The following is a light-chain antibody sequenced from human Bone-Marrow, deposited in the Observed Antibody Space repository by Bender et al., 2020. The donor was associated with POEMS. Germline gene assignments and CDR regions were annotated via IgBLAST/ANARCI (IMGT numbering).Light chain of an antibody. CDR2: EVS. CDR1: SSDVGSYGL. V-gene: IGLV2-14*02. J-gene: IGLJ1*01. CDR3: SSYTSSNYV. Sequence: QSALTQPASVSGSPGQSITISCTGTSSDVGSYGLVSWYQHHPGKAPKLMISEVSKRPSGVSNRFSGSKSGNTASLTISGLQAEDEADYYCSSYTSSNYVFGTGTKVTVL.